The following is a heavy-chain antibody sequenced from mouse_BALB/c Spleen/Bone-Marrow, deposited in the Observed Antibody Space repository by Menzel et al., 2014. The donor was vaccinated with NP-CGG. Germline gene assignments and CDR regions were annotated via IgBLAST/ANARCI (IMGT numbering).Heavy chain of an antibody. J-gene: IGHJ4*01. CDR2: ISNGGGST. V-gene: IGHV5-12*02. CDR3: ARQGTLDY. CDR1: GFTFRDYY. Sequence: EVQPVESGGGLVQPGGSLKLSCATSGFTFRDYYMYWVRQTPEKRLEWVAYISNGGGSTYYPDTVKGRFTISRDNAKNTLYLQMSRLKSEDTAMYYCARQGTLDYWGQGTSVTVSS.